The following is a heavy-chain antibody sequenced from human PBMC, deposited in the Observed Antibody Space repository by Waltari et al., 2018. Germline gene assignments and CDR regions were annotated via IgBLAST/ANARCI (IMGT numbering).Heavy chain of an antibody. CDR1: GSTFTASY. V-gene: IGHV1-2*06. CDR2: INPHSGAT. Sequence: QVQLVQSGAEVKKPGASIKVSCKASGSTFTASYKHWVRQAPGHGLEWMGRINPHSGATNSLGKFQVRVTMTRDTSISTAFMELTSLTSDDTAIYYCARGGADYYDSNGPFDFWGQGTLVSVS. CDR3: ARGGADYYDSNGPFDF. D-gene: IGHD3-22*01. J-gene: IGHJ4*02.